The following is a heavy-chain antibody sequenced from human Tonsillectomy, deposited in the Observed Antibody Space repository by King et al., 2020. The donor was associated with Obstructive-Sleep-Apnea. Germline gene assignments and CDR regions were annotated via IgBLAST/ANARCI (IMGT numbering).Heavy chain of an antibody. CDR2: ISWDGGST. CDR1: GFTFDDYA. D-gene: IGHD3-22*01. Sequence: VQLVESGGVVVQPGGSLRLSCAASGFTFDDYAMHWVRQAPGKGLEWVSLISWDGGSTYYADSVKGRFTISRDNSKNSLYLQMNSLRAEDTALYYCAKDYYYDSSGMTDYWGQGTLVTVSS. V-gene: IGHV3-43D*03. J-gene: IGHJ4*02. CDR3: AKDYYYDSSGMTDY.